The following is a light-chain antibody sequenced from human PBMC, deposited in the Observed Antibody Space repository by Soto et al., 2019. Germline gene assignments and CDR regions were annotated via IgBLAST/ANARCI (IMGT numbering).Light chain of an antibody. V-gene: IGLV1-40*01. CDR1: SSNLGAGYD. CDR2: GNR. Sequence: QSVLTQPPSVSGAPGQRVTLSCTGNSSNLGAGYDVHWYQQLPGAAPKLVIFGNRNRPSGVPERFSGSKSGTSATLAITGLQTGDEADYYCGTWDDSLSAGVFGGGTQLT. J-gene: IGLJ2*01. CDR3: GTWDDSLSAGV.